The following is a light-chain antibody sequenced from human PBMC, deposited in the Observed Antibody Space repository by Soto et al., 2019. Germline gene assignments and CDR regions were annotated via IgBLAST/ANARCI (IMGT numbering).Light chain of an antibody. V-gene: IGLV1-44*01. CDR1: SSNIGSNT. CDR2: SNN. CDR3: AAWDDSLNGYV. Sequence: QSIVTQPPSESVTLGQGVTMSCSGSSSNIGSNTVNWYQQLPGTAPKLLIYSNNQRPSGVPDRFSGSKSGTSASLAISGLQSEDEADYYCAAWDDSLNGYVFGTGTKVTVL. J-gene: IGLJ1*01.